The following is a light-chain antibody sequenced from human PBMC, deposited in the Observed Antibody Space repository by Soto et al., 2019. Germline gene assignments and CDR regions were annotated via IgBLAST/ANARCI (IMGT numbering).Light chain of an antibody. V-gene: IGLV2-14*01. CDR3: SSYTRSSTHVV. CDR2: EVS. Sequence: QSALTQPASVSGSPGQWITISCTGTSSDIGYFNYVSWYQQDPGKAPKLIIYEVSNRPSGVSNRFSGSKSGNTASLTISGLQSEDEADYYCSSYTRSSTHVVFGGGTKLTVL. CDR1: SSDIGYFNY. J-gene: IGLJ3*02.